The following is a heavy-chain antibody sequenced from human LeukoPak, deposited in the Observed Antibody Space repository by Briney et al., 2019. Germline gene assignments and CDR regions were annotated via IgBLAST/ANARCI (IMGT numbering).Heavy chain of an antibody. D-gene: IGHD2-2*01. CDR3: AKSTSPLYYYYGMDV. J-gene: IGHJ6*02. CDR1: GFTFNDFA. V-gene: IGHV3-9*01. Sequence: TGGSLRLSCAASGFTFNDFAMHWVRLTPGKGLEWVSGISWNSGRIAYADSVKGRFTISRDNAENSLYLQMNSLRTEDTAFYYCAKSTSPLYYYYGMDVWGQGTTVTVSS. CDR2: ISWNSGRI.